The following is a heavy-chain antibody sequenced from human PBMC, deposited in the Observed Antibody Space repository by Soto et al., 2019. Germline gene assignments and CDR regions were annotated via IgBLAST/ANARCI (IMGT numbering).Heavy chain of an antibody. D-gene: IGHD5-12*01. CDR1: GVSIDNFF. CDR3: ARDRGGITVASKPLGEWFDP. V-gene: IGHV4-59*01. J-gene: IGHJ5*02. CDR2: VSRGGTAAYMSEGVTT. Sequence: QVQLQESGPRLVRPSETLSLTCTVSGVSIDNFFWSWIRQSPGKGLEWIGYVSRGGTAAYMSEGVTTNYNPSLESRATISLDLPKNQFSLKLTSVTAADTAVYYCARDRGGITVASKPLGEWFDPWGQGTLVTVSS.